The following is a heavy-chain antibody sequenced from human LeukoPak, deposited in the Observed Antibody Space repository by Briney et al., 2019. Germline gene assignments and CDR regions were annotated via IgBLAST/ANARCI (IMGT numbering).Heavy chain of an antibody. CDR1: GFTVSSNY. D-gene: IGHD3-22*01. V-gene: IGHV3-53*01. CDR3: ARDLLSSGHWGFYYYYGMDV. Sequence: GGSLRLSCAASGFTVSSNYMSWVRQAPGKGLEWVSVIYSGGSTYCADSVKGRFTISRDNSKNTLYLQMNSLRAEDTAVYYCARDLLSSGHWGFYYYYGMDVWGQGTTVTVSS. J-gene: IGHJ6*02. CDR2: IYSGGST.